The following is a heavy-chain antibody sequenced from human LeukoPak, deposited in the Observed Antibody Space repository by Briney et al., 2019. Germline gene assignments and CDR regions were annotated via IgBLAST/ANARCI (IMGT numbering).Heavy chain of an antibody. CDR3: ARDNGVVHGVYYMDV. CDR2: IKQDGSEK. D-gene: IGHD3-3*01. V-gene: IGHV3-7*01. CDR1: VFTFSKNW. J-gene: IGHJ6*03. Sequence: GGSLRLSCAASVFTFSKNWMTWVRQAPGKGLEWVADIKQDGSEKLYVNSVRGRFTISRDNAKMSLFLQMNSLRTEDTAVYYSARDNGVVHGVYYMDVWGKGTTVTVS.